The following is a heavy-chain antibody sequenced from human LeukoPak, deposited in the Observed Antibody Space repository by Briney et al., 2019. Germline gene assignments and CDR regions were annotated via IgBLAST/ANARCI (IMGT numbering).Heavy chain of an antibody. V-gene: IGHV3-30*02. CDR3: AKGDAIKGHFDP. CDR1: KFTFSHYG. Sequence: PGGSLRLSCAASKFTFSHYGMHWVRQAPGKGLDWVAFIRYDGSDKYYADSVKGRFTISRDNSKNTLYLQMNSLRAEDTAVYYCAKGDAIKGHFDPWGQGTLVTVSS. J-gene: IGHJ5*02. CDR2: IRYDGSDK. D-gene: IGHD2-8*01.